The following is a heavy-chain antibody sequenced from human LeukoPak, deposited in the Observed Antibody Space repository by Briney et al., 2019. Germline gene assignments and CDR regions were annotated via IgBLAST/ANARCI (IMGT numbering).Heavy chain of an antibody. D-gene: IGHD6-19*01. CDR1: GFTFSNYW. CDR3: ARGMAGNDAFDI. Sequence: GGSLRLSCAASGFTFSNYWMNWVRQAPGKGLEWVANIKEDGSDKKYVDSVKGRFTISRDNSKNTLYLQMNSLRAEDTAVYYCARGMAGNDAFDIWGQGTMVTVSS. V-gene: IGHV3-7*03. CDR2: IKEDGSDK. J-gene: IGHJ3*02.